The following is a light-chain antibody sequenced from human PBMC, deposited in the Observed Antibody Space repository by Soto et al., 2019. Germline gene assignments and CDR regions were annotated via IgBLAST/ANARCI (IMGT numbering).Light chain of an antibody. CDR1: SSDIGNYDF. CDR2: EVS. V-gene: IGLV2-14*01. Sequence: QSALTQPASVSGSPGQSITISCTGTSSDIGNYDFVSWYQQVPGTAPKAMIYEVSSRPSGVSNRFSGSKSGNTASLTISGLQAEDEAYYFCSSYTSRSTLVLGGGTKVTVL. CDR3: SSYTSRSTLV. J-gene: IGLJ3*02.